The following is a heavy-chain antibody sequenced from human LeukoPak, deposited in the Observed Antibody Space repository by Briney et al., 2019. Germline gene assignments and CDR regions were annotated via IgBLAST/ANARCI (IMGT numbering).Heavy chain of an antibody. Sequence: SETLSLTCTVSGGSISSYYWSWIQQPPGKGLEWIGYIYYNGGTNYNPSLKSRVTMSLDTSTNQFSLKLSSVTAADTAVYYCARVGVPGSFDYWGQGTLVTVSS. J-gene: IGHJ4*02. CDR3: ARVGVPGSFDY. CDR1: GGSISSYY. D-gene: IGHD3-3*01. CDR2: IYYNGGT. V-gene: IGHV4-59*01.